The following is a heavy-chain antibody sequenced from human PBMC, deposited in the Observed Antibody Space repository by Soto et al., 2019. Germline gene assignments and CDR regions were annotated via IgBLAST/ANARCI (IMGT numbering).Heavy chain of an antibody. CDR1: GYSFSRDL. CDR3: ASTVTTNGWYGMEV. Sequence: PXDSLKISIKGSGYSFSRDLISLVRQMPGKGLEWMGRIDPSDSYTNYSPSFQGHVTISAHKSISTTYLQWSSLKASDTAMYYCASTVTTNGWYGMEVWGQGTTLTVSS. V-gene: IGHV5-10-1*01. D-gene: IGHD4-4*01. J-gene: IGHJ6*02. CDR2: IDPSDSYT.